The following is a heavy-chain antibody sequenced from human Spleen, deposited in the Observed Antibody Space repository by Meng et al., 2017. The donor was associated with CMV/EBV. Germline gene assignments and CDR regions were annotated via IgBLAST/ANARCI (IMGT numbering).Heavy chain of an antibody. Sequence: SAYTFTGYGISWVRQAPGQGLEWMGWIRAYNGNTNYAPKLQGRVTMTTDTSTSTAYMELRSLRSDDTAVYYCARDLRIAAAGDFQHWGQGTLVTVSS. V-gene: IGHV1-18*01. CDR2: IRAYNGNT. D-gene: IGHD6-13*01. CDR1: AYTFTGYG. J-gene: IGHJ1*01. CDR3: ARDLRIAAAGDFQH.